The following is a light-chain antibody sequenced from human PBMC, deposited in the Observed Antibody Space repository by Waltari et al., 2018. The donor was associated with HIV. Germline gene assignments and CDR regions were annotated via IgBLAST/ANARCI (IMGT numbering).Light chain of an antibody. CDR3: QQYKNWPPWN. CDR2: DGV. Sequence: IIITQSPTTVSISEGERLPVSCRASHNISNHLALLPQKPGQAPRLVIYDGVTRAPGTPARISGRGAGTEVVLNITSLDSEDVAVYFCQQYKNWPPWNFGQGTKV. V-gene: IGKV3D-15*01. J-gene: IGKJ1*01. CDR1: HNISNH.